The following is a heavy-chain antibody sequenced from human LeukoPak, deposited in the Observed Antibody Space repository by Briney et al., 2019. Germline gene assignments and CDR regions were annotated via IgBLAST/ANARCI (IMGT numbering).Heavy chain of an antibody. CDR3: ARDPTPYSLWFGELLISWFDP. CDR2: IYHSGST. Sequence: SETLSLTCAVSGYSISSGYYWGWIRPPPGKGLEWIGSIYHSGSTYYNPSLKSRVTISVDTSKNQFSLKLSSVTAADTAVYYCARDPTPYSLWFGELLISWFDPWGQGTLVTDSS. CDR1: GYSISSGYY. J-gene: IGHJ5*02. D-gene: IGHD3-10*01. V-gene: IGHV4-38-2*01.